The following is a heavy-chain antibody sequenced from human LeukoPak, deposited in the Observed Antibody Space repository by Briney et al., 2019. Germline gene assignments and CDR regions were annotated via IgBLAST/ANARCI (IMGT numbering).Heavy chain of an antibody. CDR1: GFTFSSFG. CDR3: ARDTMVRGVKEGSFDY. V-gene: IGHV3-21*01. J-gene: IGHJ4*02. CDR2: ISSSSSYI. Sequence: GGSLRLSCGASGFTFSSFGMSWVRQAPGKGLEWVSSISSSSSYIYYADSVKGRFTISRDNAKNSLYLQMNSLRAEDTAVYYCARDTMVRGVKEGSFDYWGQGTLVTVSS. D-gene: IGHD3-10*01.